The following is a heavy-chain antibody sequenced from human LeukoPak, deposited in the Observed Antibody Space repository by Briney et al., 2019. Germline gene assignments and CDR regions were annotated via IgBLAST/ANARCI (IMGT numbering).Heavy chain of an antibody. D-gene: IGHD3-10*01. V-gene: IGHV1-8*01. J-gene: IGHJ4*02. CDR1: GYTFTSYD. Sequence: AASVKVSCKASGYTFTSYDINWVRQATGQGLEWMGWMNPNSGNTGYAQKFQGRVTMTRNTSISTAYMELSSLRSEDTAVYYCARVRSITMVRGVIGLGYWGQGTLVTVSS. CDR3: ARVRSITMVRGVIGLGY. CDR2: MNPNSGNT.